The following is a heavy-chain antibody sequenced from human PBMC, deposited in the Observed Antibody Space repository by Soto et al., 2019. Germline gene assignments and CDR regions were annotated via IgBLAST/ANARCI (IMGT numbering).Heavy chain of an antibody. D-gene: IGHD3-10*01. V-gene: IGHV4-4*07. CDR2: VYTTGYA. CDR1: NGSINRYY. CDR3: ARGGGIGAHNWFDP. Sequence: PSETLSPTCTVSNGSINRYYWSWIRQPAGKGLEWIGLVYTTGYANYNPSLKNRVTMSVDTSKNQFSLKLSSLTAADTAVYYCARGGGIGAHNWFDPWGQGTLVTVSS. J-gene: IGHJ5*02.